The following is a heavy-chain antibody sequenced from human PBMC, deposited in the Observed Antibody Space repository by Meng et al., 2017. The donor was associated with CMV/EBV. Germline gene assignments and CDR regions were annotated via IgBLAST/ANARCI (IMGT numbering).Heavy chain of an antibody. CDR3: ARGGRLAFDY. J-gene: IGHJ4*02. D-gene: IGHD2-15*01. V-gene: IGHV3-20*04. CDR2: INWNGGST. CDR1: GFTFDDYG. Sequence: GGSLKISCAASGFTFDDYGMSWVRQAPGKGLEWVSGINWNGGSTGYADSVKGRFTISRDNAKNSLYLQMNSLRAEDTALYYCARGGRLAFDYWGQGTLVTVSS.